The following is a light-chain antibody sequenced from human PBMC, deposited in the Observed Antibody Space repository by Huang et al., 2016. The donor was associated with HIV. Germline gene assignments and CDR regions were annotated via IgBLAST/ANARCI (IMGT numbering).Light chain of an antibody. CDR1: QSVSSY. CDR2: DAS. Sequence: EIVLTQSPATLSLSPGERATLSCRASQSVSSYLAWYQQKPGQAPRLLMYDASNRASGIPARCSGSGSGTDFTLTISSLEPEDFAVYYCQQRSNWPVTFGPGTKVDIK. J-gene: IGKJ3*01. V-gene: IGKV3-11*01. CDR3: QQRSNWPVT.